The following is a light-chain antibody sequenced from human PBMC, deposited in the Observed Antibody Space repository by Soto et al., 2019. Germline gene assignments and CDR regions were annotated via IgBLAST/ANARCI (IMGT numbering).Light chain of an antibody. CDR3: QQYYSYPIT. V-gene: IGKV1-8*01. J-gene: IGKJ5*01. CDR2: AAS. Sequence: AILMTQSPSSFSASPGDRVTITCRASQGISSYLAWYQQKPGKAPKLLIYAASTLQSGVPSRFSGSGSGTDFTLTISRLQSEDFATYYCQQYYSYPITFGQGTRLEI. CDR1: QGISSY.